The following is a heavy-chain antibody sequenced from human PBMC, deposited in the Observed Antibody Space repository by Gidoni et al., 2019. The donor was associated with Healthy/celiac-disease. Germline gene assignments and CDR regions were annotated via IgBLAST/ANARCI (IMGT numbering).Heavy chain of an antibody. J-gene: IGHJ6*02. CDR1: GFTFRSYA. CDR2: ISGSGGST. CDR3: AKERGSGSSGHGMDV. Sequence: EVQLLESGGGLVQPGGSLRLSCAAAGFTFRSYAMSWVRQDPGKGLEWVSAISGSGGSTYYADSVKCRFTISRDNAKNTLYLQMNSLRAEDTAVYYCAKERGSGSSGHGMDVWGQGTTVTVSS. V-gene: IGHV3-23*01. D-gene: IGHD3-10*01.